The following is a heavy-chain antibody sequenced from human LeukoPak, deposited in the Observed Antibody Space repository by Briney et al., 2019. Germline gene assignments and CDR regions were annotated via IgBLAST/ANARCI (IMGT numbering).Heavy chain of an antibody. CDR2: ISYDGSNK. V-gene: IGHV3-30-3*01. D-gene: IGHD4-17*01. J-gene: IGHJ6*02. CDR3: AREPVATMTNTLDAPFYYFVRDV. CDR1: GFTFTSYA. Sequence: GGSLRLSCAASGFTFTSYAMRWVRQAPGQGLEWVAVISYDGSNKYYADSVKGRFTISRDNSKNTLYLQMNSLRAEDTAVYYCAREPVATMTNTLDAPFYYFVRDVWGQGTTVAVS.